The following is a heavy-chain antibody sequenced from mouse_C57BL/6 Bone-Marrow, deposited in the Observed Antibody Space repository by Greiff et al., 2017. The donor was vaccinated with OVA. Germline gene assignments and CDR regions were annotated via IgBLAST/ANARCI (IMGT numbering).Heavy chain of an antibody. CDR2: ISDGGSYT. V-gene: IGHV5-4*01. CDR1: GFTFSSYA. D-gene: IGHD2-2*01. J-gene: IGHJ4*01. Sequence: VQLKESGGGLVKPGGSLKLSCAASGFTFSSYAMSWVRQTPEKRLEWVATISDGGSYTYYPDNVKGRFTISRDNAKNNLYLQMSHLKSEDTAMYYCARDPLWFYAMDYWGQGTSVTVSS. CDR3: ARDPLWFYAMDY.